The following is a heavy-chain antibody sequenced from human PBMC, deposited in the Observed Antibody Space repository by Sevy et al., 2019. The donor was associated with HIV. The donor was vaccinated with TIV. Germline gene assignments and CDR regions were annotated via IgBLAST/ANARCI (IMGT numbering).Heavy chain of an antibody. J-gene: IGHJ5*02. CDR2: IKSKSDGGTV. D-gene: IGHD6-13*01. V-gene: IGHV3-15*01. Sequence: GGSLRLSCAASGFTFSDAWMGWVRQAAGKGLECVGRIKSKSDGGTVEHAAPLKGRFTISRDDSKDTLYRQMNSLKTEDTAVYFCITYPRITTTGTGGFDPWGQGTLVTVSS. CDR3: ITYPRITTTGTGGFDP. CDR1: GFTFSDAW.